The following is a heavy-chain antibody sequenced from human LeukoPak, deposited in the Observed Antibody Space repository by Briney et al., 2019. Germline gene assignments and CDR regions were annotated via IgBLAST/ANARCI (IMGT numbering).Heavy chain of an antibody. D-gene: IGHD2-2*01. CDR3: ARVPPSAHQLLSSDY. Sequence: VASVKVSCKASGYTFTNYGISWVRQAPGQGLEWMAWISANNGETRYAQNLQSRVTMTTDTSTSTAYMELRSLRSDDTAVYYCARVPPSAHQLLSSDYWGQGTQVTVSS. CDR1: GYTFTNYG. J-gene: IGHJ4*02. V-gene: IGHV1-18*04. CDR2: ISANNGET.